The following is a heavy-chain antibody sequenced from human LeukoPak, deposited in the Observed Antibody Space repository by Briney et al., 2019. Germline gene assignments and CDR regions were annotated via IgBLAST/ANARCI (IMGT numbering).Heavy chain of an antibody. CDR3: AREHYFYYLDA. V-gene: IGHV3-7*01. CDR2: VNQGGTQN. Sequence: PGGSLRLSCAASGFTFSSYWMHWVRQAPGKGLEWVAIVNQGGTQNYYVDSVKGRFTISRDNAENSLYLQMNSLRAEDTAVYYCAREHYFYYLDAWGKGTTVTVSS. J-gene: IGHJ6*03. CDR1: GFTFSSYW.